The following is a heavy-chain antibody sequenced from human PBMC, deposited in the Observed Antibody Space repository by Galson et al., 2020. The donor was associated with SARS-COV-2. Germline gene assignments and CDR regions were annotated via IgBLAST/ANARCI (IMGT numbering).Heavy chain of an antibody. D-gene: IGHD2-15*01. V-gene: IGHV3-11*06. CDR2: MSGSRSYT. Sequence: AGGSLRLSCAASGFTFSDYYMSWIRQAPGKGLEWLSNMSGSRSYTSYADSVKGRFTISRDNSKNSLHLQMNDLRAEDTALYFCARSGREGSGGICYGAEYFQHWGQGALVTVSS. J-gene: IGHJ1*01. CDR1: GFTFSDYY. CDR3: ARSGREGSGGICYGAEYFQH.